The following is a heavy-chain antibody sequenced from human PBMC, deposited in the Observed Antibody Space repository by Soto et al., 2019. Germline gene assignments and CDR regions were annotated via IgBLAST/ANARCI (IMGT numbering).Heavy chain of an antibody. J-gene: IGHJ5*02. CDR1: GGSISSSSYY. Sequence: SETLSLTCTVSGGSISSSSYYWGWIRQPPGKGLEWIGSIYYSGSTYYNPSLKSRLTMSVDTSTNQFSLRLRSVAAPDTAVYYCATTRGIAVGGSFDHWGQGTLVTVSS. CDR3: ATTRGIAVGGSFDH. CDR2: IYYSGST. D-gene: IGHD6-19*01. V-gene: IGHV4-39*01.